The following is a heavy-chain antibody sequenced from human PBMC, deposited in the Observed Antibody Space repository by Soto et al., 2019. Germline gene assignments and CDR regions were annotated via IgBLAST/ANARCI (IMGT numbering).Heavy chain of an antibody. CDR1: GFIFGDDW. J-gene: IGHJ4*02. V-gene: IGHV3-15*02. CDR3: VAGSPLEY. CDR2: VTRRTDGETT. D-gene: IGHD1-26*01. Sequence: DVQLEDSGGAWVRPGGSLRLSCTGSGFIFGDDWLSWVRQAPGKGLEWVARVTRRTDGETTDYAAPVTGRFTISRDVSKPTVYLQMNSLKIEDTGIYYCVAGSPLEYWGQGTLVPVS.